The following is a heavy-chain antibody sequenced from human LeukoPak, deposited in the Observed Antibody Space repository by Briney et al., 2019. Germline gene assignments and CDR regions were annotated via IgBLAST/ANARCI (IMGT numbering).Heavy chain of an antibody. J-gene: IGHJ6*02. CDR3: ARDGASGGMDV. Sequence: GGSLRLSCAASGFSFSNYWMRWVRQAPGKGLEWVANIKEGGSEQHYEDSVKGRFTISRDNAKNSLYLQMNSLRADDTAVYYCARDGASGGMDVWGQGTTVTVSS. CDR1: GFSFSNYW. D-gene: IGHD1-1*01. CDR2: IKEGGSEQ. V-gene: IGHV3-7*01.